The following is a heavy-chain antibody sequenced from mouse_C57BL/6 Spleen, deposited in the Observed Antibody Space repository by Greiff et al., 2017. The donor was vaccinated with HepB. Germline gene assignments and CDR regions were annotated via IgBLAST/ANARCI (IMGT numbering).Heavy chain of an antibody. CDR1: GFNINDYY. CDR3: ARGLGLFDY. D-gene: IGHD4-1*01. V-gene: IGHV14-2*01. Sequence: EVQLQQSGAELVKPGASVKLSCTASGFNINDYYMHWVKQRTEQGLEWIGRIDPEDGETKYDPKFQGKATITADTSSNTAYLQLSSLTSEDTAVYYCARGLGLFDYWGQGTTLTVSS. J-gene: IGHJ2*01. CDR2: IDPEDGET.